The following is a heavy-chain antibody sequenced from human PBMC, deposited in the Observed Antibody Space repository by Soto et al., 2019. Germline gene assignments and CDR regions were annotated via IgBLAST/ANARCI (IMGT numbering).Heavy chain of an antibody. CDR3: ASLLYYYDSGVYYAP. J-gene: IGHJ5*02. CDR1: GGSISSYY. CDR2: IYYSGST. D-gene: IGHD3-22*01. V-gene: IGHV4-59*08. Sequence: SETLSLTCTVSGGSISSYYWSWIRQPPGKGLEWIGYIYYSGSTNYNPSLKSRVTISVDTSKNQFSLKLSSVTAADTAVYYCASLLYYYDSGVYYAPGGQGTLV.